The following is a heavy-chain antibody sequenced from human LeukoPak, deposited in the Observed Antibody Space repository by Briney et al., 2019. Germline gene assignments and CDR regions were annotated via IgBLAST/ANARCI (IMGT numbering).Heavy chain of an antibody. CDR2: ISYDGSNK. D-gene: IGHD3-10*01. Sequence: GRSLRLSCAASGSTFSSYGMHWVRQAPGKGLEWVAVISYDGSNKYYADSVKGRFTISRDNSKNTLYLQMNSLRAEDTAVYYCAKDRPGYGSGSYYPDYWGQGTLVTVSS. J-gene: IGHJ4*02. CDR1: GSTFSSYG. V-gene: IGHV3-30*18. CDR3: AKDRPGYGSGSYYPDY.